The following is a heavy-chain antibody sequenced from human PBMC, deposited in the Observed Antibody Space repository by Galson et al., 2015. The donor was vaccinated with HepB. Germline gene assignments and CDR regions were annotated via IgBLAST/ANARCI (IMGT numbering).Heavy chain of an antibody. D-gene: IGHD7-27*01. J-gene: IGHJ4*02. CDR2: ISAYNGNT. Sequence: SVKVSCKASGYTFTSYGISWVRQAPGQGLEWMGWISAYNGNTNYAQKLQGRVTMTTDTSTSTAYMELRSLRSDDTAVYYCARDRLALGRFAGYPDYWGQGTLVTVSS. CDR1: GYTFTSYG. V-gene: IGHV1-18*01. CDR3: ARDRLALGRFAGYPDY.